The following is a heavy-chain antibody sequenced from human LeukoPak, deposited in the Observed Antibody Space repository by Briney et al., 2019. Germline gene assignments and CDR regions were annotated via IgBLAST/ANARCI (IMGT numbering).Heavy chain of an antibody. CDR3: ARQPWAYCSSTSCYSFGDY. Sequence: GASVKVSCKASGYTFTSYDIHWVRQATGQGLEWTGRMNPNRGDTDYAQKFQGRVTMTRDTSISTAYMELSSLRSDDTAVYYCARQPWAYCSSTSCYSFGDYWGQGTLVTVSS. CDR2: MNPNRGDT. V-gene: IGHV1-8*01. CDR1: GYTFTSYD. D-gene: IGHD2-2*02. J-gene: IGHJ4*02.